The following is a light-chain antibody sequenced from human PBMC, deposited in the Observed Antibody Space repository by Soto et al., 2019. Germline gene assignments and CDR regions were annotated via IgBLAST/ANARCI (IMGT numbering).Light chain of an antibody. Sequence: QFVLTQPASVYGSPGQSITISCTGTSSDIGAYNHVSWYQQYPGKAPTLMIYEVTNRPSGVSSRFSGSKSGNTASLTISGLQAEDEGDYYCSSYTTSDTWVFGGGTKVTV. CDR2: EVT. CDR1: SSDIGAYNH. V-gene: IGLV2-14*01. J-gene: IGLJ3*02. CDR3: SSYTTSDTWV.